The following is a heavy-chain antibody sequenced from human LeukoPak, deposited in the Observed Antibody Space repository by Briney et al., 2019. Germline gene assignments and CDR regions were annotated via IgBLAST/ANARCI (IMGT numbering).Heavy chain of an antibody. CDR2: IIRGGST. Sequence: PGGSLRLSCAASGFSFSSYAMSWVRQAPGKGLEWVSGIIRGGSTYYADSAKGRFTISRDNSKNTLYLQMNSLRAEDTAVYYCVKNFWSDKYYYYYMDVWGKGTTVTVSS. D-gene: IGHD3-3*01. V-gene: IGHV3-23*01. J-gene: IGHJ6*03. CDR1: GFSFSSYA. CDR3: VKNFWSDKYYYYYMDV.